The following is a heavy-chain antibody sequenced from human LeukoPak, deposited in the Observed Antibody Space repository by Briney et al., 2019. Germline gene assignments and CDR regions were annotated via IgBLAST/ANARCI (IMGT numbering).Heavy chain of an antibody. CDR3: AVNIGWMTLY. D-gene: IGHD6-19*01. J-gene: IGHJ4*02. CDR2: TYYRSKWYD. V-gene: IGHV6-1*01. CDR1: GDSVSSNSAA. Sequence: SQTLSLTCAISGDSVSSNSAAWNWIRQSPSRGLEWLGRTYYRSKWYDDYAVSVKSRITITPDTSKNQFSLQLNSVTPGDTAVYYCAVNIGWMTLYWGQGSLVTVSS.